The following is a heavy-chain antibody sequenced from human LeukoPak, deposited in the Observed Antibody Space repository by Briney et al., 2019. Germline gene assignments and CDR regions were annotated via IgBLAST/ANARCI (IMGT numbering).Heavy chain of an antibody. Sequence: SETLSLTCTVSGGSISTSYWTWIRQPAGKGLEWIGRIYTGGSTTYNPSPKSRVTVSVDTSKNQFSLTLSSVTAADTAVYYCAKTPMATNYIDSWGQGTLVTVSS. V-gene: IGHV4-4*07. J-gene: IGHJ4*02. CDR3: AKTPMATNYIDS. CDR2: IYTGGST. D-gene: IGHD5-24*01. CDR1: GGSISTSY.